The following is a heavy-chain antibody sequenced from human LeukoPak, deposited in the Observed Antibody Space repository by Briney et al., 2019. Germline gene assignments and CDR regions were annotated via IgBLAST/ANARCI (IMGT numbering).Heavy chain of an antibody. CDR2: ISGSGGST. V-gene: IGHV3-23*01. CDR1: GFTFSSYA. Sequence: GGSLRLSCAASGFTFSSYAMSWVRQAPGKGLEWVSAISGSGGSTYYADSVKGRFTISRDNSKNTPYLQMNSLRAEDTAVYYCAKGGLWIDAPISPDPWGQGTLVTVSS. D-gene: IGHD3-3*01. J-gene: IGHJ5*02. CDR3: AKGGLWIDAPISPDP.